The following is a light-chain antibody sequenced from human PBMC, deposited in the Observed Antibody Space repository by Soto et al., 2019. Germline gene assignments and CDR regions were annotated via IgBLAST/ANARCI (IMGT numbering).Light chain of an antibody. CDR1: SSNIGTNY. V-gene: IGLV1-47*02. CDR3: AAWDDSLSGVV. J-gene: IGLJ2*01. CDR2: TNN. Sequence: QSVLTQPPSASGTPGQRVTISCSGSSSNIGTNYVYWYQQLPGTAPKLLIYTNNLRPSGVPDRFSGSRSGTSASLAISGLRSEDEADYFCAAWDDSLSGVVFGRGTKVTVL.